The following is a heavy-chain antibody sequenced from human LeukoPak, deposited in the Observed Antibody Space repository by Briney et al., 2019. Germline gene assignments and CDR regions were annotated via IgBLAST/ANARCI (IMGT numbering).Heavy chain of an antibody. CDR2: IYYSGST. CDR3: ARDQYYDILTGYYTGFPPFDP. Sequence: SETLSLTCTVSGGSISSSSYYWGWIRQPPGKGLEWIGSIYYSGSTYYNPSLKSRVTISVDTSKNQFSLKLSSVTAADTAVYYCARDQYYDILTGYYTGFPPFDPWGQGTLVTVSS. D-gene: IGHD3-9*01. V-gene: IGHV4-39*07. J-gene: IGHJ5*02. CDR1: GGSISSSSYY.